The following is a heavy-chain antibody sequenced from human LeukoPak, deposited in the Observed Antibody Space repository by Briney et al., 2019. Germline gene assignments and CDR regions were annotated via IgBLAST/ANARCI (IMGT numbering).Heavy chain of an antibody. V-gene: IGHV3-23*01. Sequence: GGSLRLSCAASGFTFSSYAMGWVRQAPGKGLEWVSAISGSGGSTYYADSVKGRFTISRDNSKNTLYLQMNGLRAEDTAVYYCAKDRYSYGPKIFDYWGQGTLVTVSS. J-gene: IGHJ4*02. CDR2: ISGSGGST. CDR3: AKDRYSYGPKIFDY. D-gene: IGHD5-18*01. CDR1: GFTFSSYA.